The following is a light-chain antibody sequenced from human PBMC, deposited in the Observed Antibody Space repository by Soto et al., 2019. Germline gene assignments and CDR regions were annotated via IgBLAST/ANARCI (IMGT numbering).Light chain of an antibody. J-gene: IGKJ5*01. Sequence: EIVLTQSPGTLSLSPGERATLSCRASQSVSSSYLAWYQQKPGQPPRLLIYGASSRATGIPDRFSGSGSGTDFTLTISRLEPADFAVFYCQHSDSLPITFGQGKRLETK. CDR2: GAS. V-gene: IGKV3-20*01. CDR1: QSVSSSY. CDR3: QHSDSLPIT.